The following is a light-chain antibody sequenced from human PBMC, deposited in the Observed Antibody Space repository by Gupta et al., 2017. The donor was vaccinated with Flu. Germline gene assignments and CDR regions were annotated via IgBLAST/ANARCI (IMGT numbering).Light chain of an antibody. Sequence: DIQMTQSPSTLSASVGDRVTITCRASQSISSWLAWYQQKPGKAPQLLIYKASKLESGVPSRFSGSGSGTEFTLTISSLQPDDFATYYCQQYKSYWTFGQGTKVEIK. CDR1: QSISSW. V-gene: IGKV1-5*03. CDR2: KAS. J-gene: IGKJ1*01. CDR3: QQYKSYWT.